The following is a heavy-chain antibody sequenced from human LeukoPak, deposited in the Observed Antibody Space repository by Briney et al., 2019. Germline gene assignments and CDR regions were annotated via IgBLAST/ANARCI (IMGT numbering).Heavy chain of an antibody. CDR2: ISKTSRTI. D-gene: IGHD3-10*02. CDR1: GSTFSTFG. J-gene: IGHJ4*02. Sequence: GGSLSLSCVASGSTFSTFGMNWVRPAPGMGLEWLSYISKTSRTINYADSVRGRFTISRDNAKNSLYLQMNSLRDEDTAVYYCAAVPLVRGVTDSYDSWGQGTLVTVSS. CDR3: AAVPLVRGVTDSYDS. V-gene: IGHV3-48*02.